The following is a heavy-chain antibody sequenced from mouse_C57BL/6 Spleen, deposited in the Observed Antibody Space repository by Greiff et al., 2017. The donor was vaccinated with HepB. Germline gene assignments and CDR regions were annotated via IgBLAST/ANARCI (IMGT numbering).Heavy chain of an antibody. J-gene: IGHJ2*01. CDR2: INPYNGDT. V-gene: IGHV1-20*01. Sequence: EVQLQQSGPELVKPGDSVKISCKASGYSFTGYFMNWVMQSHGKSLEWIGRINPYNGDTFYNQKFKGKATLTVDKSSSTAHMELRSLTSEDSAVYYCARYYYGSSFDYWGQGTTLTVAS. CDR1: GYSFTGYF. D-gene: IGHD1-1*01. CDR3: ARYYYGSSFDY.